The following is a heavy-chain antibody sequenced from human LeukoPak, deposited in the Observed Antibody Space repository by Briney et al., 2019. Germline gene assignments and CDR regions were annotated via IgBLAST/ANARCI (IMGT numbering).Heavy chain of an antibody. CDR3: ATSPMDGYNLLDY. V-gene: IGHV3-30*04. Sequence: GGSLRLSCAASGFTFSSHAMHWVRQAPGKGLEWVAVISYDGSAKYYADSVKGRFTISRDNSKNTLYLQMNSLKPEDTAMYYCATSPMDGYNLLDYWGQGTLVTVSS. D-gene: IGHD5-24*01. CDR1: GFTFSSHA. CDR2: ISYDGSAK. J-gene: IGHJ4*02.